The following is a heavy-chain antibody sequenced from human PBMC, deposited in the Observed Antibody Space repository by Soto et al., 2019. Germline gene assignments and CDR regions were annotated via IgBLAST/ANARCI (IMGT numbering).Heavy chain of an antibody. V-gene: IGHV1-69*01. Sequence: GASVKVSCKASRGPLSNHAINRGRPAPRQRAEWMGGIIPIFGTANYAQKFQGRVTITADESTSTAYMELSSLRSEDTAVYYCARGTPRITMIVVLDAFDIWGQGTMVTVSS. CDR2: IIPIFGTA. D-gene: IGHD3-22*01. CDR3: ARGTPRITMIVVLDAFDI. J-gene: IGHJ3*02. CDR1: RGPLSNHA.